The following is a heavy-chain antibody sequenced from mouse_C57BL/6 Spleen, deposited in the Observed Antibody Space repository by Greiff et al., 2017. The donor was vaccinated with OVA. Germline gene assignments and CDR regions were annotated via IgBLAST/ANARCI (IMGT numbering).Heavy chain of an antibody. D-gene: IGHD3-3*01. CDR2: IYPGDGDT. Sequence: QVQLQQSGPELVKPGASVKISCKASGYAFSSSWMNWVKQRPGKGLEWIGRIYPGDGDTNYNGKFKGKATLTADKSSSTAYMQLSSRTSEDSAVYFCAREGDPPLDYWGQGTTLTVSS. V-gene: IGHV1-82*01. CDR1: GYAFSSSW. CDR3: AREGDPPLDY. J-gene: IGHJ2*01.